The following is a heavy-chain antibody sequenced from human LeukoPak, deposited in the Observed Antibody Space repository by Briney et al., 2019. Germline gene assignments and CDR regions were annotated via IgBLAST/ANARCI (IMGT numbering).Heavy chain of an antibody. V-gene: IGHV3-7*01. D-gene: IGHD1-26*01. CDR1: GFTFSSYW. CDR3: ASGRGWYVDY. CDR2: IKHDGSER. Sequence: GGSQRLSCAASGFTFSSYWMFWVRQAPGKGLEWVACIKHDGSERYYVDSAKGRFTISRDNAENSLYLQMDSLRVEGTAAYFCASGRGWYVDYWGQGTLVTVSS. J-gene: IGHJ4*02.